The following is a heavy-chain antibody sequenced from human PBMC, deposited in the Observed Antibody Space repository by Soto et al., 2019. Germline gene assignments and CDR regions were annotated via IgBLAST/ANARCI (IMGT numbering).Heavy chain of an antibody. J-gene: IGHJ3*02. CDR2: ISGSGGST. V-gene: IGHV3-23*01. CDR3: ALDPSIVEAFDI. Sequence: GGSLRLSCVASGFTFSSYAMSWVRQAPGKGLEWVSAISGSGGSTYYADSVKGRFTISRDNSKNTLYLQMNSLRAEDTAVYYCALDPSIVEAFDIWGQGTMVTVS. D-gene: IGHD3-22*01. CDR1: GFTFSSYA.